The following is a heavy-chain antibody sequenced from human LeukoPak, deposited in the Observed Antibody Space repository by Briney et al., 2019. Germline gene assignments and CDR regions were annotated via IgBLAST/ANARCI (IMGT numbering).Heavy chain of an antibody. CDR1: GGTFSSYA. D-gene: IGHD4-23*01. V-gene: IGHV1-69*13. CDR3: ARGYVGDYGGNYFGY. CDR2: IIPIFGTA. J-gene: IGHJ4*02. Sequence: SVKVSCKASGGTFSSYAISWVRQAPGQGLEWMGGIIPIFGTANYARKFQGRVTITADESTSTAYMELSSLRSEDTAVYYCARGYVGDYGGNYFGYWGQGTLVTVSS.